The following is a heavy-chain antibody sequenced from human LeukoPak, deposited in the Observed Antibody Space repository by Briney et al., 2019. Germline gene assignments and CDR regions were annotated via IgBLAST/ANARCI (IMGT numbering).Heavy chain of an antibody. CDR3: ARDSSRFLGWDLNGG. D-gene: IGHD3-3*01. CDR2: ISAYNGNT. Sequence: ASVKVSCKASGYTFTSYGISWVRQAPGQGLEWMGWISAYNGNTNYAQKLQGRVTMTTDTSTSTAYMELRSLRSDDTAVYYCARDSSRFLGWDLNGGWGQGTLVTVSS. V-gene: IGHV1-18*01. J-gene: IGHJ4*02. CDR1: GYTFTSYG.